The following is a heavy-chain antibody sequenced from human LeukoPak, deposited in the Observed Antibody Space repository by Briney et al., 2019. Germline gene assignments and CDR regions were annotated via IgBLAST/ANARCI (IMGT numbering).Heavy chain of an antibody. J-gene: IGHJ4*02. Sequence: GGSLRLSCAASGFTFSSYAMSWVRQAPGKGLEWVAFTRYDGTNKYYADSVKGRFTISRDNSKNTLYLQMNSLRAEDTAVYYCAKDGSDRNIVVVPDFDYWGQGTLVTVSS. CDR1: GFTFSSYA. V-gene: IGHV3-30*02. D-gene: IGHD2-2*01. CDR2: TRYDGTNK. CDR3: AKDGSDRNIVVVPDFDY.